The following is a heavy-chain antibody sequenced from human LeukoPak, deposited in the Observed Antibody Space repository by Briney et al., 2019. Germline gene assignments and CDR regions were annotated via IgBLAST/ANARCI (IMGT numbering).Heavy chain of an antibody. Sequence: GGSLRLSCAASGFTFDDYAMHWVRQAPGKGLEWVSGISWNSGSIGYAVSVKGRFTISRDSAKNSLYLQMNSLRAEDTALYYCAKDNGRGGNFDYWGQGTLVTVSS. CDR2: ISWNSGSI. V-gene: IGHV3-9*01. CDR3: AKDNGRGGNFDY. CDR1: GFTFDDYA. D-gene: IGHD3-16*01. J-gene: IGHJ4*02.